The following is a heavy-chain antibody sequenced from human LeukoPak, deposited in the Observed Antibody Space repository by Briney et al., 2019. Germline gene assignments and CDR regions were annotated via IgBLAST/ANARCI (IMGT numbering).Heavy chain of an antibody. D-gene: IGHD3-22*01. Sequence: GGSLRLSCAASGFTFSSFAMAWVRQAPGHGLEWISSISGPGDIVHYADSVQGRFTISRDNSDNILHLQMNSLRAEDTARYYCVKERFNTGHHYAIENWGQGALVTVSS. V-gene: IGHV3-23*01. CDR2: ISGPGDIV. CDR3: VKERFNTGHHYAIEN. CDR1: GFTFSSFA. J-gene: IGHJ4*02.